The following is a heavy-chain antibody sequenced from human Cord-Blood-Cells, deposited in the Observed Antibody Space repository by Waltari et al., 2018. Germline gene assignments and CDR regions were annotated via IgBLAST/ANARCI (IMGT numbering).Heavy chain of an antibody. J-gene: IGHJ3*02. V-gene: IGHV3-53*04. CDR2: IYSGGST. CDR1: GFTVSSNY. CDR3: ARLLNGAFDI. D-gene: IGHD1-26*01. Sequence: EVQLVESGGGLVQPGGSLRLSCAASGFTVSSNYMSWVRQAPGKGLEGVSVIYSGGSTYYADSVKGRFTISRHNAKNTLYLQMNSLRAEDTAVYYCARLLNGAFDIWGQGTMVTVSS.